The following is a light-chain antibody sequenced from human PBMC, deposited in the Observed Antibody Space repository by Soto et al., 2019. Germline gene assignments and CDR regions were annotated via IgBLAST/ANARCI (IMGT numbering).Light chain of an antibody. CDR1: QSVSSN. CDR3: QQYYNWPLT. J-gene: IGKJ4*01. Sequence: EIVMTQSPATLSVSPGERATLSYRASQSVSSNLTWYQHKPGQAPRLLIYGASTRATGIPARFSGSGSGTEFTLTISSLQSEDFAVYYCQQYYNWPLTFGGGTKVEIK. V-gene: IGKV3-15*01. CDR2: GAS.